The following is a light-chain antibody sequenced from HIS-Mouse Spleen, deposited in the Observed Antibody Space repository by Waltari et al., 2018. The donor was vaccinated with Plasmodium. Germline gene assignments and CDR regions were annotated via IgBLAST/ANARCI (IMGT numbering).Light chain of an antibody. V-gene: IGLV1-47*01. CDR1: SSNIGSNY. J-gene: IGLJ3*02. CDR3: AAWDDSLSGRV. Sequence: QSVLTQPPSASGTPGQRVTIPCSGSSSNIGSNYVYWYQKLPGTAKLLIFRNNQRPSGVPDRFSVSKSGTSASLAISGLRSEDEADYYCAAWDDSLSGRVFGGGTKLTVL. CDR2: RNN.